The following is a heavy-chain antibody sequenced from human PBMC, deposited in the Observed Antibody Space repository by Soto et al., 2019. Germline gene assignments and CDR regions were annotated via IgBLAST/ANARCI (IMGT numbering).Heavy chain of an antibody. CDR1: GGSVSSGSYY. CDR3: ARDRTYNWFDP. V-gene: IGHV4-61*01. CDR2: IYYSGST. J-gene: IGHJ5*02. Sequence: QVQLQESGPGLVKPSETLSLTCTVSGGSVSSGSYYWSWIRQPPGKGLEWIGYIYYSGSTNYNPSLKSRVTISVDTSKNQFPLKLSSVTAADTAVYYCARDRTYNWFDPWGQGTLVTVSS.